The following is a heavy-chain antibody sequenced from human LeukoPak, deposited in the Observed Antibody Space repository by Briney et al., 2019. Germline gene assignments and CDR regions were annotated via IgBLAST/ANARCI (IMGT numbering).Heavy chain of an antibody. CDR3: AREPQGDSSGYDAFDI. CDR1: GFTVSSNY. D-gene: IGHD3-22*01. Sequence: GGSLRLSCAASGFTVSSNYMTWVRQAPGKGLEWFSVIFSGGSTYYADSVKGRFTLSRDNSKNTLFLQMNSLRAEETAVYYCAREPQGDSSGYDAFDIWGQGTMVTVSS. CDR2: IFSGGST. V-gene: IGHV3-66*01. J-gene: IGHJ3*02.